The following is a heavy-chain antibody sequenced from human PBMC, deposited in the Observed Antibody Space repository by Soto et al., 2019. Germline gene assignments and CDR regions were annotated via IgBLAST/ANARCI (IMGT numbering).Heavy chain of an antibody. D-gene: IGHD6-19*01. J-gene: IGHJ5*02. CDR1: GGSISSSSYY. V-gene: IGHV4-39*01. Sequence: QLQLQESGPGLVKPSETLSLTCTVSGGSISSSSYYWGWIRQPPGKGLEWIGSIYYSGSTYYNPSLKSRVTISVDTSKNQFSLKLSSVTAADTAVYYCARTKYSSGPKRGWFDPWGQGTLVTVSS. CDR3: ARTKYSSGPKRGWFDP. CDR2: IYYSGST.